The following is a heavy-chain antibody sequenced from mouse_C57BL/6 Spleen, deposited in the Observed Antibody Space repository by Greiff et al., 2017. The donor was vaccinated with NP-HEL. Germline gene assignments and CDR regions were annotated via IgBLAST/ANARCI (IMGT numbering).Heavy chain of an antibody. CDR3: ARAGVTTRRADY. D-gene: IGHD2-2*01. V-gene: IGHV1-53*01. CDR2: INPSNGGT. Sequence: QVQLKQPGTELVKPGASVKLSCKASGYTFTSYWMHWVKQRPGQGLEWIGNINPSNGGTNYNEKFKSKATLTVDKSSSTAYMQLSSLSSEDAAVYCCARAGVTTRRADYWGQGTTLTVSS. CDR1: GYTFTSYW. J-gene: IGHJ2*01.